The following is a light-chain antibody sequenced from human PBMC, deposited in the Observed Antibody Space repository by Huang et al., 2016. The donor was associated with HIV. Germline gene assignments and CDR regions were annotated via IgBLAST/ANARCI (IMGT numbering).Light chain of an antibody. J-gene: IGKJ3*01. CDR3: QQYYDTPLT. Sequence: DIVMTQSPESLAVSLGERATINCRSSQSVLNTDNNSDYLAWYQQKPGQRPRLLIYWASTRESGVPDRFLGTGSGTDFTLTISNLQAEDVAVYFCQQYYDTPLTFGPGTKVDIK. CDR1: QSVLNTDNNSDY. CDR2: WAS. V-gene: IGKV4-1*01.